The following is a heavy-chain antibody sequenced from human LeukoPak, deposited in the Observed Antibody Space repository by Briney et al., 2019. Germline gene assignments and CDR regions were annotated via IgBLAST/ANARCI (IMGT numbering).Heavy chain of an antibody. V-gene: IGHV1-69*05. CDR1: GGTFSKYA. Sequence: ASVKVSCKASGGTFSKYALSWVRQAPGQGLEWMGAIIPFFDTSNYPPKFQDRVTITTDESTSTAYMDLSSLRSDDTAVYYCARAQAGNYDWPLDLWGQGTLVTVSS. D-gene: IGHD5-12*01. CDR2: IIPFFDTS. J-gene: IGHJ5*02. CDR3: ARAQAGNYDWPLDL.